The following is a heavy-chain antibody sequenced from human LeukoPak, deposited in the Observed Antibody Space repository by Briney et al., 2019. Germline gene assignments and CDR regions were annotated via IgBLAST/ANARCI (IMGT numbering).Heavy chain of an antibody. V-gene: IGHV3-73*01. D-gene: IGHD2-2*01. J-gene: IGHJ4*02. Sequence: GGSLKLSCAASGFTFSGSAMHWVRQASGKGLGWVGRIRSKANSYATAYAASVKGRFTISRDDSKNTAYLQMNSLKTEDTAVYYCTRPTVGYCSSTSCPIGIWGQGTLVTVSS. CDR1: GFTFSGSA. CDR2: IRSKANSYAT. CDR3: TRPTVGYCSSTSCPIGI.